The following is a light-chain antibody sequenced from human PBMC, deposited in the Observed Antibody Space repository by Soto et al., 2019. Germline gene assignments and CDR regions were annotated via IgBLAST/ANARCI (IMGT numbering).Light chain of an antibody. CDR1: RDINRW. CDR2: TAS. J-gene: IGKJ2*01. Sequence: DIQMTQSPSSVSASVGDRVTIPCRASRDINRWLAWYQQKPGTAPKLLIYTASSLQSGVPSRFSGSGSGTDFTLTITSLQPEDFATYYCQQATSFPYTLGQGTKLEIK. V-gene: IGKV1-12*01. CDR3: QQATSFPYT.